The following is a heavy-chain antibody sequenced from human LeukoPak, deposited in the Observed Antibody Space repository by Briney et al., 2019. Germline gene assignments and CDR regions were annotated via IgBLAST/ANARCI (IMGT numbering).Heavy chain of an antibody. V-gene: IGHV3-21*01. CDR3: ARRAGNSSAYDY. CDR2: ITTSSYI. CDR1: GFTFSSYA. D-gene: IGHD3-22*01. J-gene: IGHJ4*02. Sequence: KPGGPLRLSCAASGFTFSSYAMNWVRQAPGKGLEWVSSITTSSYIYYADSVKGRFTISRDNAKNSLYLQMNSLRAEDTAVCYCARRAGNSSAYDYWGQGTLVTVSS.